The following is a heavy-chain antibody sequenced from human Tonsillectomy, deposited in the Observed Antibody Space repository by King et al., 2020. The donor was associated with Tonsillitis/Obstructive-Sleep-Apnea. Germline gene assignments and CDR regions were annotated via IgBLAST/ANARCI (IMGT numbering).Heavy chain of an antibody. Sequence: QLVQSGAEVKKPGESLKISCKGSGYSFTTYWIGWVRQMPGKGLEWMGIIYPGDSDIRYSPSFQGQVTFSADKSISTAYLQWTSLKAADTAMFYCARIPSYGSGTYYFAFWGQGTLVTVTS. D-gene: IGHD3-10*01. CDR2: IYPGDSDI. V-gene: IGHV5-51*01. CDR1: GYSFTTYW. CDR3: ARIPSYGSGTYYFAF. J-gene: IGHJ4*02.